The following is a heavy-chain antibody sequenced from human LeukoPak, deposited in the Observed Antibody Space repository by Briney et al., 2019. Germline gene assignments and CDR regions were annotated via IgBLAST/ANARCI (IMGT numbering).Heavy chain of an antibody. CDR1: GFTFDDYA. D-gene: IGHD3-10*01. Sequence: GGSLRLSCAASGFTFDDYAMHWVRQAPGKGLEWVSLISGDGGRTYYADSVKGRFTISRDNSKNSLYLQMNSLRTEDTALYYCATHDYYGSGSYYNVGYYYMDVWGKGTTVTVSS. CDR2: ISGDGGRT. CDR3: ATHDYYGSGSYYNVGYYYMDV. J-gene: IGHJ6*03. V-gene: IGHV3-43*02.